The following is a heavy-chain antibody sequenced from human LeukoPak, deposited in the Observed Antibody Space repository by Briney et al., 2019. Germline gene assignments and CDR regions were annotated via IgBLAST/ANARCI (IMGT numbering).Heavy chain of an antibody. J-gene: IGHJ3*02. V-gene: IGHV3-30*14. CDR2: ISDDGSEK. CDR3: GRDRPLGCSGGTCRYDAFDI. D-gene: IGHD2-15*01. CDR1: GFTFSSYA. Sequence: GGSLRLSCAAFGFTFSSYAMHWVRQAPGKGLEWVAVISDDGSEKYYADSVKGRFTISRDNSKNTLYLQMNSLRAEDTAVYYCGRDRPLGCSGGTCRYDAFDIWGQGTMVTVSS.